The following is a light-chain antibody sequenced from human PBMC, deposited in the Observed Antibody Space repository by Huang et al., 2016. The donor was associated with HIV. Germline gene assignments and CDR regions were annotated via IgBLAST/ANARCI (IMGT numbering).Light chain of an antibody. CDR3: QQYGAYPFT. Sequence: DIRMTQSPSTLSASVGDRVTITCRASQSISKWLAWFQQKPGDAPKLLIYDASTLESGVPARFSGSGSGTSFTLTVARLQPEDFVTYYCQQYGAYPFTFGPGTKLEI. CDR1: QSISKW. V-gene: IGKV1-5*01. J-gene: IGKJ2*01. CDR2: DAS.